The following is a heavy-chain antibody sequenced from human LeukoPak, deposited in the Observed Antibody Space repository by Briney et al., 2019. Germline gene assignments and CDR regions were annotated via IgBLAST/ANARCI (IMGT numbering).Heavy chain of an antibody. Sequence: GGSLRLSCAASGFSFDDYAMHWVRQAPGKGLEWVSGISWNSFTIGYADSVKGRFTISRDNSKNTLYLQMNSLRAEDTAVYYCTKSAEESRLGDAFDIWGQGTMVTVSS. CDR2: ISWNSFTI. J-gene: IGHJ3*02. D-gene: IGHD1-14*01. CDR3: TKSAEESRLGDAFDI. CDR1: GFSFDDYA. V-gene: IGHV3-9*01.